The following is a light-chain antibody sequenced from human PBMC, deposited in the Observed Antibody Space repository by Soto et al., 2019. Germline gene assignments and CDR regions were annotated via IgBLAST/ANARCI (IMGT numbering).Light chain of an antibody. CDR3: SAYTSSTNYV. V-gene: IGLV2-14*01. J-gene: IGLJ1*01. Sequence: QSALTQPASVSGSPGQSITISCTGTRIDIGTYNYVSWYQQHPGKAPKLIIYEVSNRPSGVSNRFSGSKSGNTASLTISGLKAEDEADYYCSAYTSSTNYVFGTGTKLTVL. CDR2: EVS. CDR1: RIDIGTYNY.